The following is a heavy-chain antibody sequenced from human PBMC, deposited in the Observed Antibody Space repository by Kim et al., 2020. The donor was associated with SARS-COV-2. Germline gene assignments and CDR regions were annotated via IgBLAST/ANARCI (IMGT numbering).Heavy chain of an antibody. J-gene: IGHJ4*02. CDR3: VRASWGYCSGWLHFDY. D-gene: IGHD6-19*01. V-gene: IGHV3-66*01. Sequence: SVKGKFTISRDNSKNPLSLQMNSLRAEDMAVYYWVRASWGYCSGWLHFDYWGQGTLVTVSS.